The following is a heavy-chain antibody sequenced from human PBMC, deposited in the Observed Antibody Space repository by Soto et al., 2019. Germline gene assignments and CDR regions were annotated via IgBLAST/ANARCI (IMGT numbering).Heavy chain of an antibody. CDR3: ARQAAAPGIDLWFDP. Sequence: SETLSLTCNVSGGSISSRRSYWAWFRQPPGKELEWIANIFYAGNTYYNPSLKSRVTVSVDTSKNQFSLKLDSVTAADTAVYYCARQAAAPGIDLWFDPWGQGTLVTVSS. CDR2: IFYAGNT. V-gene: IGHV4-39*01. J-gene: IGHJ5*02. D-gene: IGHD6-13*01. CDR1: GGSISSRRSY.